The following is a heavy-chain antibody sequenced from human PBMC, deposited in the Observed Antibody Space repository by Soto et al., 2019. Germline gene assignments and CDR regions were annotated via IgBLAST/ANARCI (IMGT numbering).Heavy chain of an antibody. CDR2: TSAYHANT. CDR3: AGVSGVSYATHYLYYGMDV. Sequence: ASVKVSCKAFGYTFTLYDTSFVRQAPGQGLDRMGWTSAYHANTKYAHDPHGRVTITTDTSTSTAYTQLRSLRSDDTSAYYSAGVSGVSYATHYLYYGMDVRGDGTTVTVS. V-gene: IGHV1-18*01. D-gene: IGHD2-15*01. J-gene: IGHJ6*02. CDR1: GYTFTLYD.